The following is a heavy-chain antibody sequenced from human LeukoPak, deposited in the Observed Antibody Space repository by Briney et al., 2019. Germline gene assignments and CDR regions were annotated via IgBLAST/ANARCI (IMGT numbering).Heavy chain of an antibody. J-gene: IGHJ4*02. CDR3: AREGGYCSSTSCSLFDY. CDR1: GFTFSSYS. CDR2: ISSSSSYI. D-gene: IGHD2-2*01. V-gene: IGHV3-21*01. Sequence: GGSLRLSCAASGFTFSSYSMNWVRQASGKGLEWVSSISSSSSYIYYADSVKGRFTISRDNAKNSLYLQMNSLRAEDTAVYFCAREGGYCSSTSCSLFDYWGQGTLVTVSS.